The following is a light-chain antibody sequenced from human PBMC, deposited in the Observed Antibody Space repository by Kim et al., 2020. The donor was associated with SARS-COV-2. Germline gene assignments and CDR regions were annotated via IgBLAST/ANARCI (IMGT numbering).Light chain of an antibody. CDR3: QQLDSYPLA. J-gene: IGKJ4*01. CDR2: GAS. CDR1: QGISSY. V-gene: IGKV1-9*01. Sequence: AFVGDRVTFTCRASQGISSYFSRYQQNPGKAPKLLIYGASTLQSGVSSRFSGSGSGTDFTLTISSLQPEDSATYYCQQLDSYPLAFGGGTKVDIK.